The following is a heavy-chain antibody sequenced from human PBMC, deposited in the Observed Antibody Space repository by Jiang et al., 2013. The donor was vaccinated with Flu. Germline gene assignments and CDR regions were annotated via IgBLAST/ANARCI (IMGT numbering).Heavy chain of an antibody. CDR3: AREYNYYGSSGYYNYYYYYGMDV. CDR2: ISWNGGST. D-gene: IGHD3-22*01. V-gene: IGHV3-20*04. CDR1: GFSFDDYG. Sequence: QLLESGGGVVRPGGSLRLSCAASGFSFDDYGMSWVRQAPGKGLEWVSGISWNGGSTGYADSVKGRFTISRDNAKNSLYLQMNSLRGEDTAFYYCAREYNYYGSSGYYNYYYYYGMDVWGQGTTVTVSS. J-gene: IGHJ6*02.